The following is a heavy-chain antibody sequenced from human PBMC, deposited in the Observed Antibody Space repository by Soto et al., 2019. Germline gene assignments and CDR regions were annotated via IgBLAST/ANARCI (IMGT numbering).Heavy chain of an antibody. CDR2: VHHTGTS. Sequence: QVALQQWGAGLLKPSQTLSLTCAVYGESFNDYFWTWIRQSPGGGLEWLAEVHHTGTSYYTPSLKSRLAVSVDTSRHQLSLNLTSLTAAETATYYCARRKDSSRYFYGMGVWGQGTTVVVSS. CDR1: GESFNDYF. CDR3: ARRKDSSRYFYGMGV. D-gene: IGHD6-13*01. V-gene: IGHV4-34*02. J-gene: IGHJ6*02.